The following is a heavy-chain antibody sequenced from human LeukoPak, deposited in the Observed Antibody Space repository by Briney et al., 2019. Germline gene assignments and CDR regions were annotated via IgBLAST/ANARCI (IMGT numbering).Heavy chain of an antibody. CDR1: GFTFSSYH. CDR3: ARGQNSGYVDNWFDP. Sequence: PGGSLRLSCTASGFTFSSYHMNWVRQAPGKGLEWVLSISSSRSYIYYADSVKGRFTISRDNAKNSMYLQMNSLRTEDTAVYYCARGQNSGYVDNWFDPWGQGNMVTVSS. V-gene: IGHV3-21*01. D-gene: IGHD5-12*01. J-gene: IGHJ5*02. CDR2: ISSSRSYI.